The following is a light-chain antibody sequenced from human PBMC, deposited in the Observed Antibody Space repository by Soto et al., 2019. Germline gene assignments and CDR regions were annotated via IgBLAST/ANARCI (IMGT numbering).Light chain of an antibody. V-gene: IGLV2-8*01. Sequence: QSVLTQPPSASGSPGQSVTISCTGTSSDVGGYNYVSWYQQHPGKAPKLIISEVSKRPSGVPDRFSGSKSGNTASLTVSGLQAEDEADYSCTSHAGSNNYVFGNGTKVTVL. CDR1: SSDVGGYNY. CDR3: TSHAGSNNYV. CDR2: EVS. J-gene: IGLJ1*01.